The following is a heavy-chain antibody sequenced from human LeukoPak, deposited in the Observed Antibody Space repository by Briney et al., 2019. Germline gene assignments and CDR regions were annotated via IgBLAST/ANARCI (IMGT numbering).Heavy chain of an antibody. J-gene: IGHJ4*02. CDR3: ARGPNYYGSGSYQDY. D-gene: IGHD3-10*01. V-gene: IGHV4-34*01. CDR1: GGSFSGYY. CDR2: INHSGST. Sequence: PSETLSLTCAVYGGSFSGYYWSWIRQPPGKGLEWIGEINHSGSTNYNPSLKSRVTISVDTSKNQFSLKLSSVTAADTAVYYCARGPNYYGSGSYQDYWGQGTLVTVSS.